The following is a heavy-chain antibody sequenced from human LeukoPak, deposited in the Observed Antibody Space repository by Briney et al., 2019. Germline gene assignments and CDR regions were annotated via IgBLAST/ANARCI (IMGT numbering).Heavy chain of an antibody. CDR2: IYDGGKT. Sequence: PSETLSLTCSVSGGFISSYFWNWIRQPAGKGLEWVGHIYDGGKTNYNPSLRGRATISADTSSNQFSLELRSVTAADTAVYYCARDYIVHTGVVAFDIWGQGRMVTVSS. J-gene: IGHJ3*02. D-gene: IGHD5-12*01. CDR3: ARDYIVHTGVVAFDI. V-gene: IGHV4-4*07. CDR1: GGFISSYF.